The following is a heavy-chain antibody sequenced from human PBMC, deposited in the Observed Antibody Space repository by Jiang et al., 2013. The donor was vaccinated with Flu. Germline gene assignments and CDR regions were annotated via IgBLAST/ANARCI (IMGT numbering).Heavy chain of an antibody. CDR1: GFTFSSYG. CDR3: AKDSRVEQMIDY. Sequence: VQLLESGGGVVQPGRSLRLSCAASGFTFSSYGMHWVRQAPGKGLEWVAVIWYDGSNKYYADSVKGRFTISRDNSKNTLYLQMNSLRAEDTAVYYCAKDSRVEQMIDYWGQGTLVTVS. CDR2: IWYDGSNK. D-gene: IGHD1-26*01. V-gene: IGHV3-30*18. J-gene: IGHJ4*02.